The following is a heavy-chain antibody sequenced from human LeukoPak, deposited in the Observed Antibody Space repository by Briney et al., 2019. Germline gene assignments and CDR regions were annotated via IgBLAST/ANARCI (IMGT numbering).Heavy chain of an antibody. Sequence: PGGSLRLFCAVSGFSFSGYWMSWVRQAPGKGLEWVANIKQGGSEKFYVDSVTGRFTISRDNAKNSLYLQMNSLRVEDTAVYYCARVRGDYNFDYWGQGTLVTVSS. CDR2: IKQGGSEK. CDR1: GFSFSGYW. D-gene: IGHD4-11*01. CDR3: ARVRGDYNFDY. V-gene: IGHV3-7*04. J-gene: IGHJ4*02.